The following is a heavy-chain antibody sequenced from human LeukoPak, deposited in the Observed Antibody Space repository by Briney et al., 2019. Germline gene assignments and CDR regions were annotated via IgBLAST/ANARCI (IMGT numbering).Heavy chain of an antibody. CDR1: GFTFSSYG. Sequence: GGSLRPSCAASGFTFSSYGMHWVRQAPGKGLEWVAVISYDGSNKYYADSVKGRFTISRDNSKNTLYLQMNSLRAEDTAVYYCAKDLFRYSSSSPDYWGQGTLVTVSS. V-gene: IGHV3-30*18. D-gene: IGHD6-6*01. CDR2: ISYDGSNK. J-gene: IGHJ4*02. CDR3: AKDLFRYSSSSPDY.